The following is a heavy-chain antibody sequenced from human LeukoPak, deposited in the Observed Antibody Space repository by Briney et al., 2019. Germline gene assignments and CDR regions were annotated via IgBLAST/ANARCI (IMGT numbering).Heavy chain of an antibody. D-gene: IGHD2-8*01. CDR1: GGTFNSYA. Sequence: ASVKVSCKTSGGTFNSYAISRVRQAPGQGLEWMGWISAYNGNTNYAQKLQGRVTMTTDTSTSTAYMELRSLRSDDTAVYYCARTLMVYAGWYFDYWGQGTLVTVSS. V-gene: IGHV1-18*01. CDR2: ISAYNGNT. CDR3: ARTLMVYAGWYFDY. J-gene: IGHJ4*02.